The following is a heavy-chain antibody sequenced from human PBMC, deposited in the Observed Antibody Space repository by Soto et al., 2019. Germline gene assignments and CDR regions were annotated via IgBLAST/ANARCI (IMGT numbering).Heavy chain of an antibody. CDR1: GYTFTNYG. V-gene: IGHV1-18*04. D-gene: IGHD3-22*01. CDR3: ARDREYYYDSSGNYYYHYGMDV. CDR2: ISGYNGNT. J-gene: IGHJ6*02. Sequence: SSVKVSCKASGYTFTNYGISWVRQAPGQGLEWMGWISGYNGNTKYAQKFQGRVTMTTDTPTNTAYMELRSLRSDDTAVYYCARDREYYYDSSGNYYYHYGMDVWGQGTTVTVSS.